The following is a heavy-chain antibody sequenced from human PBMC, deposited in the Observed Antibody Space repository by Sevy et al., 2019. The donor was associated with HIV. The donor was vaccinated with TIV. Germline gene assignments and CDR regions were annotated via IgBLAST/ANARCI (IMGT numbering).Heavy chain of an antibody. D-gene: IGHD3-22*01. CDR1: GGSISSYD. Sequence: SETLSLTCTVSGGSISSYDWSWIRQPAGKGLEWIGRIYTSGSTNYNPSLKSRVTMSVDTYKNQFSLKLSSVTAADTAVYYCARDQGYYYDSSGYYFDDHDAFDIWGQGTMVTVSS. CDR3: ARDQGYYYDSSGYYFDDHDAFDI. V-gene: IGHV4-4*07. J-gene: IGHJ3*02. CDR2: IYTSGST.